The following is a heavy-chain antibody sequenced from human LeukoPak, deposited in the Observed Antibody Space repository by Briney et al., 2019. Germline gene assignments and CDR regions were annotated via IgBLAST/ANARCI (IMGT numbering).Heavy chain of an antibody. Sequence: ASVKVSCKASGCTFTGYYMHWVRQAPGQGLEWMGRINPNSGGTNYAQKFQGRVTMTRDTSISTAYMELSRLRSDDTAVYYCARDRFTLFYGLPDYWGQRTLVTVSP. V-gene: IGHV1-2*06. D-gene: IGHD2-21*02. CDR1: GCTFTGYY. CDR3: ARDRFTLFYGLPDY. CDR2: INPNSGGT. J-gene: IGHJ4*02.